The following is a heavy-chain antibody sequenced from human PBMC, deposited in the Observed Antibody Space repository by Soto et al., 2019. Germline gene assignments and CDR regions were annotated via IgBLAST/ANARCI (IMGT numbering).Heavy chain of an antibody. CDR1: GFTFSDYY. Sequence: QVQLVESGGGLVKPGGSLRLSCAASGFTFSDYYMSWIRQAPGKGLEWVSYISSSGSTIYYADSVKGRFTISRDNAKNLLYLQMNTLRAEDTAVYYCARDPLAARPFYYYYYGMDVWGQGTTVTVSS. CDR3: ARDPLAARPFYYYYYGMDV. D-gene: IGHD6-6*01. CDR2: ISSSGSTI. V-gene: IGHV3-11*01. J-gene: IGHJ6*02.